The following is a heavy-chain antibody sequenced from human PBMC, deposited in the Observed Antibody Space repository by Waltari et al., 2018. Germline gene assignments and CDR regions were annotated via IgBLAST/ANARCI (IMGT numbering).Heavy chain of an antibody. Sequence: QVPLVASGGGVVQPGRSLRLSCAAAAFIISTSVIQWVRQGPGKGLEWVAVLSHDENTKFYADSVKGRFTISRDNSKNTIYIQMNSLRPEDTAVYFCAREGYSSGLAGGFDIWGQGTMVTVSS. V-gene: IGHV3-30*16. J-gene: IGHJ3*02. CDR3: AREGYSSGLAGGFDI. CDR2: LSHDENTK. CDR1: AFIISTSV. D-gene: IGHD2-15*01.